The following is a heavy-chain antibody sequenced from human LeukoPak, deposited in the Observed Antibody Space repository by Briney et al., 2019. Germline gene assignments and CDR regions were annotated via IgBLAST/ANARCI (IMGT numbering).Heavy chain of an antibody. V-gene: IGHV5-51*01. J-gene: IGHJ4*02. D-gene: IGHD3-10*01. CDR3: ARSLNPNYYGSGSGY. CDR1: GYSFTSYW. CDR2: IYPCDSDT. Sequence: GEALKISCKCSGYSFTSYWMGWAGQMPGKGLDWMGIIYPCDSDTRYSPSFQGQVTISADKSISTAYLQWSSLKASDTAMYCCARSLNPNYYGSGSGYWGQGTLVTVSS.